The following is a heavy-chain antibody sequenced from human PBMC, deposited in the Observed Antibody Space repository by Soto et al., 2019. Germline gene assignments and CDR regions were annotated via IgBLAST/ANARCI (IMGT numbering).Heavy chain of an antibody. CDR2: IYSGGST. V-gene: IGHV3-66*01. CDR1: GFTVSSNY. D-gene: IGHD3-10*01. Sequence: EVQLVESGGGLVQPGGSLRLSCAASGFTVSSNYMSWVRQAPGKGLEWVSVIYSGGSTYYADSVKGRFTISRDNSKNTLYLQMNSLRAEDTAVYYCATTSAHGGHSYGYRVGYYGSGTALDYWGQGTLVTVSS. CDR3: ATTSAHGGHSYGYRVGYYGSGTALDY. J-gene: IGHJ4*02.